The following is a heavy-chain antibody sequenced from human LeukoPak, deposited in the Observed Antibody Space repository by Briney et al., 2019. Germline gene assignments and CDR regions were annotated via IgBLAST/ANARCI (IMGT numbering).Heavy chain of an antibody. V-gene: IGHV3-13*01. CDR1: GFTFSSYA. CDR2: LGIAGDT. CDR3: ARSEPDRRYCSGGSCYSDAFDI. D-gene: IGHD2-15*01. J-gene: IGHJ3*02. Sequence: GGSLRLSCAASGFTFSSYAMHWVRQPIGKGLEWVSALGIAGDTFYPGSVKGRFTISRENARNSLYLQMNSLRAGDTAVYYCARSEPDRRYCSGGSCYSDAFDIWGQGTMVTVSS.